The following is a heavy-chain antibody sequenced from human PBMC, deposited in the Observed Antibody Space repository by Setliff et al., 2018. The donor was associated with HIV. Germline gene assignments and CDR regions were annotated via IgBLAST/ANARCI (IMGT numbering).Heavy chain of an antibody. V-gene: IGHV1-46*01. J-gene: IGHJ4*02. CDR3: ARLPYSSGWYLDY. Sequence: ASVKVSCKPSGYSFTNHYMHWVRQAPGQGLEWMGVINPTGGSTRNTQKFQGRVAMTRDTSTSTVYMELSSLRSEDTAVYYCARLPYSSGWYLDYWGQGTLVTVSS. CDR1: GYSFTNHY. D-gene: IGHD6-19*01. CDR2: INPTGGST.